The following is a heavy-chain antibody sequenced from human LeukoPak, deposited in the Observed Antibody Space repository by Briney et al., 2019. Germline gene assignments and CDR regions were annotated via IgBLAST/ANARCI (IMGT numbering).Heavy chain of an antibody. D-gene: IGHD2-15*01. V-gene: IGHV4-59*01. CDR1: GYSISSYY. J-gene: IGHJ4*02. CDR2: IYYSGST. CDR3: AREYCSGGNCPIDY. Sequence: SETRSLTCTVSGYSISSYYRSWIRQPPGKGLEWIGYIYYSGSTNYNPSLRSRVIISIDTSKNQFSLKLSSVTAADTAVYYCAREYCSGGNCPIDYWGQGTLVTVSS.